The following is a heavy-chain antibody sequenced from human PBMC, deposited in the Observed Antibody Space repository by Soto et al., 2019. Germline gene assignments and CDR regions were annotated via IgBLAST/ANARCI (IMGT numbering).Heavy chain of an antibody. J-gene: IGHJ4*02. Sequence: SETLSLTCTVSGGSISSGGYYWSWIRQPPGKGLEWIGYVYYSGTTYSHPSLNSRVSISVDTSENQFSLRLTSVTAADTAVYYCVTVNLVGAAYYFDYWGPGTLVTVSS. CDR1: GGSISSGGYY. V-gene: IGHV4-30-4*08. CDR3: VTVNLVGAAYYFDY. CDR2: VYYSGTT. D-gene: IGHD1-26*01.